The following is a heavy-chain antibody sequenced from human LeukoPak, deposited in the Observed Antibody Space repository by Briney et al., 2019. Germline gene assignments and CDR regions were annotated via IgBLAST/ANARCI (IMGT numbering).Heavy chain of an antibody. V-gene: IGHV1-2*02. D-gene: IGHD2-21*02. CDR1: GYTFTGYY. Sequence: GASVKVSCKASGYTFTGYYMHWVRQAPGQGLEWMGWINPNSGGTNYAQKFQGRVTMTEDTSTDTAYMELSSLRSEDTAVYYCATGFWGGVVTAQPLDYWGQGTLVTVSS. CDR2: INPNSGGT. CDR3: ATGFWGGVVTAQPLDY. J-gene: IGHJ4*02.